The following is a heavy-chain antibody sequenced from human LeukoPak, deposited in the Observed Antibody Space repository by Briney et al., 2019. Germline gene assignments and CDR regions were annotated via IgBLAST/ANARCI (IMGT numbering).Heavy chain of an antibody. Sequence: PSETLSLTCTVSGYSISSGYYWGWIRQPPGKGLEWIGSIYYSGSTYYNPSLKSRVTISVDTSKDQFSLKLSSVTAADTAVYYCARHVRDSGSYLLDYWGQGTLVTVSS. CDR2: IYYSGST. CDR1: GYSISSGYY. D-gene: IGHD1-26*01. J-gene: IGHJ4*02. V-gene: IGHV4-38-2*02. CDR3: ARHVRDSGSYLLDY.